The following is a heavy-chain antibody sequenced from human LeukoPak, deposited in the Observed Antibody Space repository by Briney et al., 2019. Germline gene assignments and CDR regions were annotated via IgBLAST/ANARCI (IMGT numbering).Heavy chain of an antibody. Sequence: SETLSLTCTVSGGSISNYYWSWIRQSPGKGLEWIGYIYYTGNTNYNPSLESRVIISVDTSKNQFSLKLGSVTAADTAVYYCARHECGGSCYPEDYWGQGTLVTVSS. CDR3: ARHECGGSCYPEDY. D-gene: IGHD2-15*01. V-gene: IGHV4-59*08. CDR2: IYYTGNT. CDR1: GGSISNYY. J-gene: IGHJ4*02.